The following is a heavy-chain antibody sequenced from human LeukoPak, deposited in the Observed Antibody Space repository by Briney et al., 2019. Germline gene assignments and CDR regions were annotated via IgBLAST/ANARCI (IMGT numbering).Heavy chain of an antibody. CDR2: IYHSGST. D-gene: IGHD6-19*01. CDR3: ARGVVSGWYIYFDY. Sequence: PGGSLRLSCAASGFTFSSYGMHWVRQPPGKGLEWIGEIYHSGSTNYNPSLKSRVTISVDKSKNQFSLKLSSVTAADTAVYYCARGVVSGWYIYFDYWGQGTLVTVSS. J-gene: IGHJ4*02. V-gene: IGHV4-4*02. CDR1: GFTFSSYG.